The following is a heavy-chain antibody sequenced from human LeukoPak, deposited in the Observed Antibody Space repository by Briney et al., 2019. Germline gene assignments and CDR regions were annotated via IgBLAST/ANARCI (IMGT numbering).Heavy chain of an antibody. CDR3: ARHRGVGALT. Sequence: PSETLSLTCTVSGGSISSYYWNWIRQPPWKGLEWIGNIYYSGSTNYNPSLKSRVTISVDMSKNQFSLRLSSVTAADTAVYYCARHRGVGALTWGQGTLVTVSS. CDR2: IYYSGST. V-gene: IGHV4-59*08. D-gene: IGHD3-10*01. CDR1: GGSISSYY. J-gene: IGHJ5*02.